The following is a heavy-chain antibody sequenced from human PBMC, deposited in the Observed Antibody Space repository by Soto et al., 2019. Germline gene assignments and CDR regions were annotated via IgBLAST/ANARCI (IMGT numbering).Heavy chain of an antibody. CDR2: ISYDGSNK. CDR1: GFTFSSYG. D-gene: IGHD1-26*01. V-gene: IGHV3-30*18. J-gene: IGHJ4*02. Sequence: QVQLVESGGGVVQPGRSLRLSCADSGFTFSSYGMHWVRQAPGKGLEWVAVISYDGSNKYYADSVKGRFTISRDNSKKTLYLQMNSLRAEDTAVYYCAKDSPDYSGSPQGWGQGTLVTVSS. CDR3: AKDSPDYSGSPQG.